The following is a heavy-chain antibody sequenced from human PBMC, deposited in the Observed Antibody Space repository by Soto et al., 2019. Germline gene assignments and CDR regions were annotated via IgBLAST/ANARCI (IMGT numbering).Heavy chain of an antibody. CDR2: IYYSGST. CDR3: ARGGALGLGLRYSGSTALFVY. V-gene: IGHV4-59*01. J-gene: IGHJ4*02. CDR1: GGSISSYY. Sequence: PSETLSLTCTVSGGSISSYYWSWIRQPPGKVLECIGYIYYSGSTNYNPSLKSRVTISVDTSKNQFSLKLSSVTAADTAVYYCARGGALGLGLRYSGSTALFVYWGQETLLTVSS. D-gene: IGHD1-26*01.